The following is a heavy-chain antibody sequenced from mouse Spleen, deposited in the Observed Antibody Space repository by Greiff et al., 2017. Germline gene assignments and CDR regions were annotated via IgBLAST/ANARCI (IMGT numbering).Heavy chain of an antibody. CDR1: GFTFSSYA. V-gene: IGHV5-9-1*01. CDR2: ISSGGSYT. Sequence: EVNVVESGGGLVKPGGSLKLSCAASGFTFSSYAMSWVRQTPEKRLEWVATISSGGSYTYYPDSVKGRFTIPRDNAKNTLYLQMSSLRSEDTAMYYCARLDYGSDFDYWGQGTTLTVSS. D-gene: IGHD1-1*01. CDR3: ARLDYGSDFDY. J-gene: IGHJ2*01.